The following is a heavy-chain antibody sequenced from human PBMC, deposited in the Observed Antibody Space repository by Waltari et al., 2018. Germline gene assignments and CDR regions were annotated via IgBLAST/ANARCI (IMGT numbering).Heavy chain of an antibody. D-gene: IGHD4-17*01. J-gene: IGHJ4*02. CDR3: ARYGTSSSHFDS. CDR1: GGNFGNYV. V-gene: IGHV1-69*01. CDR2: ITPILDTK. Sequence: QVQMVQSGAEVKKPGSSVKVSCKASGGNFGNYVISWVRQAPGQGLEWMGGITPILDTKNHEPKFRGRLTITADESTGTAYMELDSLRPDDTAIYFCARYGTSSSHFDSWVQGTQVTVSS.